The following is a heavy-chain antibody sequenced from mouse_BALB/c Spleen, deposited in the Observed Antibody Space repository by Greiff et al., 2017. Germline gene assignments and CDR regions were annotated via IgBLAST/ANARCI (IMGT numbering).Heavy chain of an antibody. CDR3: ARVEVRRNYAMDY. Sequence: EVHLVESGPGLVKPSQSLSLTCSVTGYSITSGYYWNWIRQFPGNKLEWMGYISYDGSNNYNPSLKNRISITRDTSKNQFFLKLNSVTTEDTATYYCARVEVRRNYAMDYWGQGTSVTVSS. V-gene: IGHV3-6*02. J-gene: IGHJ4*01. CDR2: ISYDGSN. CDR1: GYSITSGYY. D-gene: IGHD2-14*01.